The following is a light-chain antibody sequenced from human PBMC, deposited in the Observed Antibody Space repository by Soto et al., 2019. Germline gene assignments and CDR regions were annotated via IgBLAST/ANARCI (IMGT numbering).Light chain of an antibody. CDR2: DAS. Sequence: ETVLTQSPATLSLSPGERATLSCRASPSVNSYLAWYQQKAGQAPRLLIYDASNRATGIPARFSGSGSGTDFTLTISSLEPEDFAVYYCQQRSNWPWTCGQGTKVEIK. CDR1: PSVNSY. CDR3: QQRSNWPWT. J-gene: IGKJ1*01. V-gene: IGKV3-11*01.